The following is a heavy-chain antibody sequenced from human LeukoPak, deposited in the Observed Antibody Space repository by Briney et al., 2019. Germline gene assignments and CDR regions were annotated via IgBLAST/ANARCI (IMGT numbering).Heavy chain of an antibody. CDR2: ISPTSDTT. CDR3: ARVSGNFNEYFQF. J-gene: IGHJ1*01. CDR1: GLHFPSYY. D-gene: IGHD2/OR15-2a*01. V-gene: IGHV1-46*01. Sequence: ASVKVSCQASGLHFPSYYIHWVRPAPGQGLEWLGMISPTSDTTSYLQKFQGRVTMTRDTSTSTVHMELSSLRPEDTAVYYCARVSGNFNEYFQFWGQGTLVTVSS.